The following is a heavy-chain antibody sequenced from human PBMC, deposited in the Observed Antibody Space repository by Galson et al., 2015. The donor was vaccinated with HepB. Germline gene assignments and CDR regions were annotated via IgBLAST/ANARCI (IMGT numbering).Heavy chain of an antibody. CDR1: GFTFSSYG. CDR3: ARDHRYQLPIHAFDI. D-gene: IGHD2-2*01. V-gene: IGHV3-33*01. Sequence: SLRLSCAASGFTFSSYGMHWVRQAPGKGLEWVAVIWYDGSNKYYADSVKGRFTISRDNSKNTLYLQMNSLRAEDTAVYYCARDHRYQLPIHAFDIWGQGTMVTVSS. CDR2: IWYDGSNK. J-gene: IGHJ3*02.